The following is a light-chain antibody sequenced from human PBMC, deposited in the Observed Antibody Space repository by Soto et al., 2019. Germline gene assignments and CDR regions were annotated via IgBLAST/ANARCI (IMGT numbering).Light chain of an antibody. CDR1: TSDVGAYNY. V-gene: IGLV2-8*01. CDR2: EVN. CDR3: SAYAGSRV. J-gene: IGLJ3*02. Sequence: QSAPTQPPSASGSPGQSVTISCTGTTSDVGAYNYVSWYQQHPGKAPKLIIFEVNKRPSGVPDSFSGSKSGNTASLTVSGLQAEDEADYYCSAYAGSRVFGGGTKLTVL.